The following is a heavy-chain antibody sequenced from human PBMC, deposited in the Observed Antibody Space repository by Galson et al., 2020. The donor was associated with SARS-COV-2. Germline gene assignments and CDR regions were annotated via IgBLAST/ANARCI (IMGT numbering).Heavy chain of an antibody. CDR3: ARDRTSPGYFDY. CDR2: VYYSGDT. J-gene: IGHJ4*02. Sequence: SETLSLTCSVSGGSVSSSSFFWGWIRQPPGKGLEWIGSVYYSGDTYDNPSLRSRVTLSVDTSKNQFSLKLTSVTAADTAVYYCARDRTSPGYFDYWGQGALVTVSS. V-gene: IGHV4-39*07. CDR1: GGSVSSSSFF.